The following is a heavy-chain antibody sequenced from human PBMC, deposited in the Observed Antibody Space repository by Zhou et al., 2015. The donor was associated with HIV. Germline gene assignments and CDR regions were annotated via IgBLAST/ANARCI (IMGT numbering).Heavy chain of an antibody. V-gene: IGHV1-69*06. CDR1: GGTFSSYA. J-gene: IGHJ4*02. Sequence: QVQLVQSGAEVKKPGSSVKVSCKASGGTFSSYAISWVRQAPGQGLEWMGGIIPIFGTANYAQKFQGRVTITADKSTSTAYMELSSLRSEDTAVYYCARSLYSSSWATGGYFDYWGQGTLVTVSS. CDR2: IIPIFGTA. D-gene: IGHD6-13*01. CDR3: ARSLYSSSWATGGYFDY.